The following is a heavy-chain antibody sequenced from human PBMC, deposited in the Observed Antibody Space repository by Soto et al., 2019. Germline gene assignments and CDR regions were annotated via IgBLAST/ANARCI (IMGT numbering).Heavy chain of an antibody. Sequence: QITLKESGPTLVKPTQTLTLTCTFSGFSLSTSGVGVGWIRQPPGKALEWLALIYWDDDKRYSPSLKGRLTITKDTSKTQVVLTMTNMDPVDTAKYYCAHRRTGYSSGWYADAFDIWGQGTMVTVSS. V-gene: IGHV2-5*02. J-gene: IGHJ3*02. CDR3: AHRRTGYSSGWYADAFDI. CDR2: IYWDDDK. D-gene: IGHD6-19*01. CDR1: GFSLSTSGVG.